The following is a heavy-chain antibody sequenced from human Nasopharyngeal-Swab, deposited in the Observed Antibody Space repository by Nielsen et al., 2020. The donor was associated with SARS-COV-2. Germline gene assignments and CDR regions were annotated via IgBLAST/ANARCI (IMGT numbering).Heavy chain of an antibody. CDR1: GGSISSSSYY. J-gene: IGHJ4*02. CDR3: AGVSMDFDY. Sequence: SETLSLTCPVSGGSISSSSYYWGWIRQPPGKGLEWIGSIYYSGSTYYNPSLKSRVTISVDTSKNQFSLKLSSVTAADTAVYYCAGVSMDFDYWGQGTLVTVSS. CDR2: IYYSGST. D-gene: IGHD5-24*01. V-gene: IGHV4-39*01.